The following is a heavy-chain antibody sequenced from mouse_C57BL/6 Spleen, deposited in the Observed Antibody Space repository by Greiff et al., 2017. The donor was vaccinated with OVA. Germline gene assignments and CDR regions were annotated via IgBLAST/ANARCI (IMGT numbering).Heavy chain of an antibody. CDR1: GYSFTGYY. CDR3: ADGYYGSSSYWYFDV. J-gene: IGHJ1*03. CDR2: INPSTGGT. D-gene: IGHD1-1*01. Sequence: EVQLQQSGPELVKPGASVKISCKASGYSFTGYYMNWVKQSPEKSLEWIGEINPSTGGTTYNQKFKAKATLTVDKSSSTAYMQLKSLTSEDSAVYDCADGYYGSSSYWYFDVWGTGTTVTVSS. V-gene: IGHV1-42*01.